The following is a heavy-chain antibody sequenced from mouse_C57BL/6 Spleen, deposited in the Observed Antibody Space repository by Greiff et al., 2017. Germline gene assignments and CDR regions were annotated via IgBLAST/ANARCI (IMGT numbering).Heavy chain of an antibody. D-gene: IGHD1-1*01. Sequence: VQLKQSGPELVKPGASVKISCKASGYSFTGYFMNWVKQSPGKSLEWIGRINPYNGDTFYNQKFKGEATLTVDKSSSTAHMELLSLTSEDCAVYYCAIERDYYGTPYFDVGGTGTTVTVSS. CDR3: AIERDYYGTPYFDV. CDR1: GYSFTGYF. V-gene: IGHV1-37*01. J-gene: IGHJ1*03. CDR2: INPYNGDT.